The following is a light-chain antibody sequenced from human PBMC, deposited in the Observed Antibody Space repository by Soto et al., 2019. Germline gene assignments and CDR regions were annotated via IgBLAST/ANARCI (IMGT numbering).Light chain of an antibody. Sequence: EIVLTQSPGTLSLSPGERATLSCRASQSVSSSYLAWYQQKPGQAPRLLIYGASSRATGIPDRFSGSGSGTDFTLTISRLEPEDFAVYYCQQYGRSPLTFGGGTKGDIK. CDR2: GAS. V-gene: IGKV3-20*01. CDR3: QQYGRSPLT. CDR1: QSVSSSY. J-gene: IGKJ4*01.